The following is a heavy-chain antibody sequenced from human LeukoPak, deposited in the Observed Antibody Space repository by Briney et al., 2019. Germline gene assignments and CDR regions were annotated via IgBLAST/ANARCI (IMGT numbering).Heavy chain of an antibody. CDR2: ITSKTDGGTT. CDR1: GFTFSNAW. J-gene: IGHJ6*02. CDR3: TTEGQQLVQAYGMDV. D-gene: IGHD6-13*01. V-gene: IGHV3-15*07. Sequence: GGSLRLSCAASGFTFSNAWMNWVRQTPGKGLEWVGRITSKTDGGTTDYAAPVKGRFTISRDDSKNTLYLQMNSLKTEDTAVYYCTTEGQQLVQAYGMDVWGQGTTVTVSS.